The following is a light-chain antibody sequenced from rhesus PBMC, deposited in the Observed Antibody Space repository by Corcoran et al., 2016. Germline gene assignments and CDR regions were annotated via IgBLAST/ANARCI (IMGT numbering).Light chain of an antibody. CDR1: QSISNW. J-gene: IGKJ4*01. V-gene: IGKV1-22*01. CDR3: LQYGSSPLT. Sequence: DIQMTQSPSSLSASVGDTVTITCRAIQSISNWLDWYQQKPGKAHKLLIYKASTLQSGVPARFRGTGSGTDFTLTISSLQPKEFTTYYCLQYGSSPLTFGEGTKVELK. CDR2: KAS.